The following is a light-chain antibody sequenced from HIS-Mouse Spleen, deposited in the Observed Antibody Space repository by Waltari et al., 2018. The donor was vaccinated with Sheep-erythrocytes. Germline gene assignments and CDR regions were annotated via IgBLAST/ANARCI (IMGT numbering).Light chain of an antibody. CDR3: SSYTSSSTQV. CDR1: SSDVGGYNY. Sequence: QSALTQPASVSGSPGQSITISCTGTSSDVGGYNYVSWYQQHPGKAPKLMMYEVSNRPSGVVNRFSGSKSGNTASLTIAGLQAEDEADYYCSSYTSSSTQVFGGGTKLTVL. J-gene: IGLJ2*01. CDR2: EVS. V-gene: IGLV2-14*01.